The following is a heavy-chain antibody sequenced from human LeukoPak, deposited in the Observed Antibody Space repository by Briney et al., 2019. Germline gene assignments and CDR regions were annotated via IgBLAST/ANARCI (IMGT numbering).Heavy chain of an antibody. CDR2: IYPIDSDT. CDR3: ARGNYYDSSGCCDY. D-gene: IGHD3-22*01. CDR1: GXHFSNYW. V-gene: IGHV5-51*01. Sequence: PGGSLQISCQGSGXHFSNYWIGWVRHVPGKGLEGMGSIYPIDSDTRYRPSFQGQVTISADKSISAAYLQWSSLKASDTAIYYCARGNYYDSSGCCDYWGQGTLVTVSS. J-gene: IGHJ4*02.